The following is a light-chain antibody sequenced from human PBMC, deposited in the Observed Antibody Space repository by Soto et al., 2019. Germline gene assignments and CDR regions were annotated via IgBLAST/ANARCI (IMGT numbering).Light chain of an antibody. CDR2: DSD. CDR1: SSNIARNH. Sequence: QSVLTQPPSVSAAPGQKVTISCSGSSSNIARNHVSWYQQRPGTAPKLLIYDSDKRPSTIPERFSGSKSGTSATLAITGLQTGDEADDYCGTWDSSLTAGVFGGGTKLTVL. V-gene: IGLV1-51*01. CDR3: GTWDSSLTAGV. J-gene: IGLJ2*01.